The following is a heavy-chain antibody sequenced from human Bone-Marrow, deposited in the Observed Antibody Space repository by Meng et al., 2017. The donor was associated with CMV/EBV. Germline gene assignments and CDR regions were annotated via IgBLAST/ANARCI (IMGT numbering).Heavy chain of an antibody. CDR2: MYYSGST. CDR3: VSRRGYDLHFYFDS. J-gene: IGHJ4*02. Sequence: GSLRLSCTVSSDSITSSSYYWGWIRQPPGKGLEWIGSMYYSGSTYYNPSLKSRVTISLDTSKNHFSLNLRSMTAADTAVYYCVSRRGYDLHFYFDSWGQGTLVTVSS. D-gene: IGHD1-1*01. V-gene: IGHV4-39*07. CDR1: SDSITSSSYY.